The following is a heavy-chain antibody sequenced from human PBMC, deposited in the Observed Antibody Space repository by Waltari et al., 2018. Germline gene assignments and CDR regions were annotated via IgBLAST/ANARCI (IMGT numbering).Heavy chain of an antibody. CDR1: GFTFSSYA. CDR2: ISYDGSNK. J-gene: IGHJ4*02. Sequence: QVQLVESGGGVVQPGRSLRLSCAASGFTFSSYAMHWVRQAPGKGLEWVAVISYDGSNKYYADSVKGRFTISRDNSKNTLYLQMNSLRAEDTVVYYCARGSDGGDFDYWGQGTLVTVSS. V-gene: IGHV3-30-3*01. D-gene: IGHD2-21*01. CDR3: ARGSDGGDFDY.